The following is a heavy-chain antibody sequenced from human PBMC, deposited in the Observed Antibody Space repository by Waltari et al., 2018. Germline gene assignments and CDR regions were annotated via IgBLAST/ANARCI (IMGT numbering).Heavy chain of an antibody. CDR3: ATGGAPPEGAFDI. Sequence: QVQLVQSGAEVKKPGASVKVSCKVSGYTLTDLSIHWVRQAPGKGLGWMGGVDPEDADTIYAQKFQGRVTMTEDTSTDTAYMELSSLRSEDTAVYYCATGGAPPEGAFDIWGQGTMVTVSS. D-gene: IGHD3-16*01. CDR2: VDPEDADT. J-gene: IGHJ3*02. V-gene: IGHV1-24*01. CDR1: GYTLTDLS.